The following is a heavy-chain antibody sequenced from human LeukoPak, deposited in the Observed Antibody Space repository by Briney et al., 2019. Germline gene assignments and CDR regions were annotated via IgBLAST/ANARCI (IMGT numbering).Heavy chain of an antibody. D-gene: IGHD6-13*01. J-gene: IGHJ6*03. Sequence: KSGGSLRLSCAASGFTFSNAWMNWVRQALGKGLEWVSSVSSSSSYISYADSVKGRFTISRDNAKKSLYLQMNSLRAEDTAVYYCARSFPYSSSWYDYYYYYMDVWGKGTTVTVSS. CDR2: VSSSSSYI. V-gene: IGHV3-21*01. CDR3: ARSFPYSSSWYDYYYYYMDV. CDR1: GFTFSNAW.